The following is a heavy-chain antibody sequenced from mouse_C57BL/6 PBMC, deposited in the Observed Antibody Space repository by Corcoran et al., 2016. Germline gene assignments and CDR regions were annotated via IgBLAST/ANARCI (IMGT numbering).Heavy chain of an antibody. CDR3: SRSHYDYDLCYFDV. D-gene: IGHD2-4*01. CDR2: INPNNGGT. CDR1: GYTFTDYY. J-gene: IGHJ1*03. Sequence: EVQLQQSGTELVTPGASVKISSTASGYTFTDYYMNWVKQSHGRSLQWMGDINPNNGGTSYNQKFKGKATLTVDKASRTAYMELRSLTSEDSAVYYCSRSHYDYDLCYFDVWGTGTTVTVSS. V-gene: IGHV1-26*01.